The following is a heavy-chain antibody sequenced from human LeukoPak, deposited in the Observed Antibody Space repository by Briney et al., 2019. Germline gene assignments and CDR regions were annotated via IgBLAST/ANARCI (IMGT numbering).Heavy chain of an antibody. CDR3: SRERRYCSSPSCYVCLVL. J-gene: IGHJ4*02. CDR2: IKNKANSYTT. D-gene: IGHD2-2*01. V-gene: IGHV3-72*01. Sequence: GGSLTLSCAASIFTFSDHYMVGVRQAPGQGREGVGRIKNKANSYTTEYAASVKGRFTVSREDSKNALYLQMNSLKTEDTAVYYCSRERRYCSSPSCYVCLVLWRKGHLVTVSS. CDR1: IFTFSDHY.